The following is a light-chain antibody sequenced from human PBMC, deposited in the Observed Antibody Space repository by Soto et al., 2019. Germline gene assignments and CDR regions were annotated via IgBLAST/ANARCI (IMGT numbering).Light chain of an antibody. CDR2: GAS. Sequence: EFLLTQSPGTLSLSPGERATLSCRASQSVSSGYLAWYQQKPGQAPRLLIYGASSRATGIPDRFSGSGSGTDFTLTINRLEPGDFAVYYCQQYGTSPLTFGGGTEVEIE. CDR3: QQYGTSPLT. CDR1: QSVSSGY. J-gene: IGKJ4*01. V-gene: IGKV3-20*01.